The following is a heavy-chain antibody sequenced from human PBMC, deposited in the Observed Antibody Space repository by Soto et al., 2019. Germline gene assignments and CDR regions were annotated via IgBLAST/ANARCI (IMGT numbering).Heavy chain of an antibody. J-gene: IGHJ4*02. CDR3: ARGGGVYYFDY. V-gene: IGHV4-59*01. CDR1: GGSISSYY. Sequence: SETLSLTCSVSGGSISSYYWSWIRQPPGKGLEWIGYIYYSGSTNYNPSHKRQVTITVDTSKSLFSLKLSSVTAADTAVYYCARGGGVYYFDYWGQGTLVTVS. CDR2: IYYSGST. D-gene: IGHD2-8*02.